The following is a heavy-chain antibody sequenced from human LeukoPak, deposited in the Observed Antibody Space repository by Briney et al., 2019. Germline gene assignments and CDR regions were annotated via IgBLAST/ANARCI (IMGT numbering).Heavy chain of an antibody. CDR1: GGSINNGGYY. D-gene: IGHD5-24*01. CDR2: IYYSGSS. Sequence: SETLSLTCTVSGGSINNGGYYWSWIRQHPGKGLEWIGYIYYSGSSYYNPSLRSRVTISVDTSKNHFSLKLSSVTAADTAVYYCARNRGGYNSFDYWGQGTLVTVSS. CDR3: ARNRGGYNSFDY. J-gene: IGHJ4*02. V-gene: IGHV4-31*03.